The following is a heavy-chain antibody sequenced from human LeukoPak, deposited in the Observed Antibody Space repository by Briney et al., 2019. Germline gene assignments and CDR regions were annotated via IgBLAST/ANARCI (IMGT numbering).Heavy chain of an antibody. V-gene: IGHV3-74*01. J-gene: IGHJ4*02. Sequence: PGGSLRLSCAASGFTFSGYWMHWVRQAPGKGLVWVSLIKTDGTSITYADSVKGRSTISRDNAKNTLYLQMNSLRAEDTAVYYCARGATGNDYWGQGTLVTVSS. CDR2: IKTDGTSI. CDR1: GFTFSGYW. D-gene: IGHD3-10*01. CDR3: ARGATGNDY.